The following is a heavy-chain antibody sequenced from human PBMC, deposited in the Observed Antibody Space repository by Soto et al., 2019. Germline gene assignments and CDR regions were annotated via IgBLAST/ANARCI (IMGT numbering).Heavy chain of an antibody. J-gene: IGHJ6*02. D-gene: IGHD2-2*01. CDR3: ARSGVYCSSTSCYAGSYYYGMDV. CDR2: IIPIFGTA. CDR1: GGTFGSYA. Sequence: QVQLVQSGAEVKKPGSSVKVSCKASGGTFGSYAISWVRQAPGQGLEWMGGIIPIFGTANYAQKFQGRVTITADESTSTAYMELSSLRSEDTAVYYCARSGVYCSSTSCYAGSYYYGMDVWGQGTTVTVSS. V-gene: IGHV1-69*01.